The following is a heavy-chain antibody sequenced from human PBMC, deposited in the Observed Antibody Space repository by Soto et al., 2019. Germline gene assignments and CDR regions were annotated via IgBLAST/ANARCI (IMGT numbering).Heavy chain of an antibody. CDR1: GFTFSNAW. V-gene: IGHV3-15*07. D-gene: IGHD2-8*01. Sequence: EVQLVESGGGLVKPGGSLRLSCAASGFTFSNAWMNWVRRAPGGGLEWVGRIKDKSEGETTDYAAPVKGRFIISREDSERCLYLQMTSRQTVDTAVYYWATDGRIGCSPFAYGGRGTLSTFSS. CDR2: IKDKSEGETT. CDR3: ATDGRIGCSPFAY. J-gene: IGHJ4*02.